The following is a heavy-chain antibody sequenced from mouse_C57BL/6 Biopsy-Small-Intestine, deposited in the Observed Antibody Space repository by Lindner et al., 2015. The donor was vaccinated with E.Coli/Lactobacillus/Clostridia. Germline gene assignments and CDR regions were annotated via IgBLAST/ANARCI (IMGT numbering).Heavy chain of an antibody. D-gene: IGHD2-4*01. V-gene: IGHV1-54*01. CDR2: INPGSGGS. J-gene: IGHJ1*03. CDR3: VKDDYDWYFDV. CDR1: GYAFTNYL. Sequence: VQLQESGAELVRPGTSVKVSCKASGYAFTNYLIEWVKQRPSQGLEWIGVINPGSGGSNYNEKFKGKATLTADKSSSTAYMQLSSLTSEDSAVYFCVKDDYDWYFDVWGTGTTVTVSS.